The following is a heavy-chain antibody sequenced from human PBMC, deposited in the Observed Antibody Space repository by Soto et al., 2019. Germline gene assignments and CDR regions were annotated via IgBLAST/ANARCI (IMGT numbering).Heavy chain of an antibody. CDR2: MNPNSGNT. D-gene: IGHD6-13*01. J-gene: IGHJ4*02. CDR3: ARGVGDSSSWYYRLDY. Sequence: QVQLVQSGAEVKKPGASVKVSCKASGYTFTSYDINWVRQATGQGLEWMGWMNPNSGNTGYAQKFQGRVNMTRNTFISTSYMERSSLRSEDTAVYYCARGVGDSSSWYYRLDYWGQGTLVTVSS. CDR1: GYTFTSYD. V-gene: IGHV1-8*01.